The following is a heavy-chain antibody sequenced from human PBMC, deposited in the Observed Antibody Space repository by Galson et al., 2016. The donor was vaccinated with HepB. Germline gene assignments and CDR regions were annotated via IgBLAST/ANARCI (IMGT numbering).Heavy chain of an antibody. J-gene: IGHJ4*02. D-gene: IGHD3-10*01. CDR1: GGSISSGGYY. Sequence: TLSLTCTVSGGSISSGGYYWSWIRQHPGKGLEWIRYIYHSGSTYYNPSLKSRVTISVDTSKNQFSLKLSSVTAADTAVYFCARDRSSGSGSFGYWGQGTLVTVSS. V-gene: IGHV4-31*03. CDR3: ARDRSSGSGSFGY. CDR2: IYHSGST.